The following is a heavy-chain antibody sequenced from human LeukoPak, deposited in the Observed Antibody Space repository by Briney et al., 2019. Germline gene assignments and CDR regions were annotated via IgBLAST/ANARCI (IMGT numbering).Heavy chain of an antibody. V-gene: IGHV3-7*01. CDR3: ARSVVVVPAAMKEFDP. CDR1: GFTFSSYW. Sequence: GGSLRLSCAASGFTFSSYWMSWVRQAPGKGLEWVANIKQDGSEKYYVDSVKGRFTISRDNAKNSLYLQMNSLRAEDTAVYSCARSVVVVPAAMKEFDPWAREPWSPSPQ. CDR2: IKQDGSEK. D-gene: IGHD2-2*01. J-gene: IGHJ5*02.